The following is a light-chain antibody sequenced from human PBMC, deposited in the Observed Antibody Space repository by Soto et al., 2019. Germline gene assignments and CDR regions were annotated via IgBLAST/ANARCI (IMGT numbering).Light chain of an antibody. CDR2: GAT. Sequence: EIVLTQSPGTLSLSPGERATLSCRASQSISGTFLAWYQHKPGQAPRVLIYGATRRATGIPDRFSGSGSGTDFTLTISKLEHEDFALYYCHQYDSGWTFGQGTKVEMK. CDR1: QSISGTF. J-gene: IGKJ1*01. CDR3: HQYDSGWT. V-gene: IGKV3-20*01.